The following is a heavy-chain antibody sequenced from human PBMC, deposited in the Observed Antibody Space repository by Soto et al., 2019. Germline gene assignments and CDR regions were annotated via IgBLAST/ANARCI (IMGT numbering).Heavy chain of an antibody. Sequence: PSETLSLTCAVYGGSFSGYYWSWIRQPPGKGLEWIGEINHSGSTNYNPSLKSRVTISVDTSKNQFSLKLSSVTAADTAVYYCARGQLWFGELLPFFDYWRQGTLVTVSS. V-gene: IGHV4-34*01. CDR3: ARGQLWFGELLPFFDY. CDR1: GGSFSGYY. CDR2: INHSGST. D-gene: IGHD3-10*01. J-gene: IGHJ4*02.